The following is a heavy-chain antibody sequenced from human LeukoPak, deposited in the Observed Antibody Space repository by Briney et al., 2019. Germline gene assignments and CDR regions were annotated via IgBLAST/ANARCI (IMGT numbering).Heavy chain of an antibody. CDR3: ARYCSAGICYSRSFDY. V-gene: IGHV4-59*01. CDR2: IHSIVRA. CDR1: GGSISGYY. J-gene: IGHJ4*02. D-gene: IGHD2-15*01. Sequence: PSETLSLTCIVSGGSISGYYWSWIRQTPGKGLEWIAYIHSIVRASYNPSLRSRVTISVDTSKYQFSLKLSSVTAAYTAVYYWARYCSAGICYSRSFDYWGQGTPVTVSS.